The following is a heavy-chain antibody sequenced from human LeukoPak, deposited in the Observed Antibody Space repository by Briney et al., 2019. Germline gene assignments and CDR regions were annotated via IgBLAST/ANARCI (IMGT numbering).Heavy chain of an antibody. CDR3: ARQGGYIAPLAL. J-gene: IGHJ4*02. D-gene: IGHD6-13*01. CDR1: GSSISSDY. V-gene: IGHV4-59*08. Sequence: SATLSLTSTVAGSSISSDYCSWLRAPPGKGLGWIGYISYSGNTNYNPSLKSRVTISVDTSKNQFSLKLTSVTAADTAVYYCARQGGYIAPLALWGQGTLVTVSA. CDR2: ISYSGNT.